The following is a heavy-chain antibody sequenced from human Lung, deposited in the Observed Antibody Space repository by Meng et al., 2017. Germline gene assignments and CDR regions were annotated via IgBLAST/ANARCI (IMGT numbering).Heavy chain of an antibody. V-gene: IGHV4-34*01. CDR3: ARGPTTMAHDFDY. CDR2: INHSGST. D-gene: IGHD4-11*01. J-gene: IGHJ4*02. Sequence: QVQLQPWGAGLFKASGTLSLTCVVSGGSFSDYYWSWIRQPPGKGLEWIGEINHSGSTNYNPSLESRATISVDTSQNNLSLKLSSVTAADSAVYYCARGPTTMAHDFDYWGQGTLVTVSS. CDR1: GGSFSDYY.